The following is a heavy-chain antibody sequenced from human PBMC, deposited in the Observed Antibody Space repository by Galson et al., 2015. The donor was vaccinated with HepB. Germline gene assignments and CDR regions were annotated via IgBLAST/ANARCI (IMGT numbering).Heavy chain of an antibody. CDR3: ARDRGRSDYGYYYGMDV. V-gene: IGHV3-21*01. CDR2: ISGSSTYI. J-gene: IGHJ6*02. Sequence: SMRLSCAASGFTFSYYTINWVRQAPGKGLEWVSSISGSSTYIYYTDSVWGRFTVSRDNSNDSLYLQMNSLRVEDTAVYYCARDRGRSDYGYYYGMDVWGQGTTVTGSS. CDR1: GFTFSYYT. D-gene: IGHD4-17*01.